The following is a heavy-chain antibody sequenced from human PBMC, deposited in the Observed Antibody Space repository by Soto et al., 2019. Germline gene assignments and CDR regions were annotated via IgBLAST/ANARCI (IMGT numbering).Heavy chain of an antibody. CDR2: FDPEDGET. V-gene: IGHV1-24*01. Sequence: ASVNVSCKVSGYTLTELSMHWVRQAPGKGLEWMGGFDPEDGETIYAQKFQGRVTMTEDTSTDTAYMELSSLRSEDTAVYYCATAGGWFGESRIYYYGMDVWGQGTTVTVSS. J-gene: IGHJ6*02. D-gene: IGHD3-10*01. CDR3: ATAGGWFGESRIYYYGMDV. CDR1: GYTLTELS.